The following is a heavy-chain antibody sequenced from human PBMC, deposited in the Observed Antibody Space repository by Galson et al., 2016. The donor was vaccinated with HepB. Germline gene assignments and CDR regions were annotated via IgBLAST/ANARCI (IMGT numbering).Heavy chain of an antibody. Sequence: SLRLSCAASGFTLNNYYMSWVRQAPGKGLEWVANIRQYGREKHYADSIKGRFTISRDNAKNSLYLQMNRLSPEDTAIYYCARERSGRWFDYWGQGTLVTVSS. V-gene: IGHV3-7*01. D-gene: IGHD1-26*01. CDR3: ARERSGRWFDY. CDR1: GFTLNNYY. J-gene: IGHJ4*02. CDR2: IRQYGREK.